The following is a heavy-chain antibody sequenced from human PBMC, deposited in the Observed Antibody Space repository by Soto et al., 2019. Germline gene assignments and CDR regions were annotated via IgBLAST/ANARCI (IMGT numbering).Heavy chain of an antibody. D-gene: IGHD3-22*01. CDR2: IWYDGSNK. V-gene: IGHV3-33*01. Sequence: QVQLVESGGGVVQPGRSLRLSCVASGFTFSNYGMHWVRQAPGKGLEWVAVIWYDGSNKYYADSVKGRFTISRDNSKNTLYLQMNRPRAEDTAVYYCARLNYYDGSGYPAYYFDHWGQGTLVTVSS. CDR1: GFTFSNYG. CDR3: ARLNYYDGSGYPAYYFDH. J-gene: IGHJ4*02.